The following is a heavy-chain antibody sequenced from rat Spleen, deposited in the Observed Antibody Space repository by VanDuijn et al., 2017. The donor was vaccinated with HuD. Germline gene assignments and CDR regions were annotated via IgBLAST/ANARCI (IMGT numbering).Heavy chain of an antibody. Sequence: EVQLVESGGGLVQPGRSMKLSCAASGFTFSNYYMAWVRQAPTKGLEWVASISISGDDTTYYRDSVKGRFTISSDSAKSTLYLQMNSLTSEDTATYYCTRDRTYYGYTLDYWGQGVMVTVSS. CDR2: ISISGDDTT. J-gene: IGHJ2*01. CDR3: TRDRTYYGYTLDY. CDR1: GFTFSNYY. V-gene: IGHV5-25*01. D-gene: IGHD1-9*01.